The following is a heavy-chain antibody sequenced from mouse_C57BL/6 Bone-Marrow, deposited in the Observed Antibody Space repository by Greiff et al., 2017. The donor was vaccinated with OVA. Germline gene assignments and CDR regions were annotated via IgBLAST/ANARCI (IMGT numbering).Heavy chain of an antibody. J-gene: IGHJ2*01. CDR3: TTVEGNY. V-gene: IGHV14-4*01. D-gene: IGHD1-1*01. CDR1: GFNIKDDY. CDR2: IDPENGDT. Sequence: VHVKQSGAELVRPGASVKLSCTASGFNIKDDYMHWVKQRPEQGLEWIGWIDPENGDTEYASKFQGKATITADTSSNTAYLQLSSLTSEDTAVYYCTTVEGNYWGQGTTLTVSS.